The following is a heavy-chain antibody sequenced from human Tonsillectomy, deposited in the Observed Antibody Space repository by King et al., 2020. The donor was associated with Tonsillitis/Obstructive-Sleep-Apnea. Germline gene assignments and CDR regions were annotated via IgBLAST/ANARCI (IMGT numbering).Heavy chain of an antibody. D-gene: IGHD5/OR15-5a*01. CDR3: ARHMSTSRVSPIVH. Sequence: QLVQSGAEVKKPGESLKISCKGSGYSFTNYWIGWVRQMPGKGLEWMGIIYPGDSDARYIPSFQGQVTISADKSIRTAYLQWSSLKASDTAMYYCARHMSTSRVSPIVHWGQGTLVTVSS. J-gene: IGHJ5*02. V-gene: IGHV5-51*01. CDR1: GYSFTNYW. CDR2: IYPGDSDA.